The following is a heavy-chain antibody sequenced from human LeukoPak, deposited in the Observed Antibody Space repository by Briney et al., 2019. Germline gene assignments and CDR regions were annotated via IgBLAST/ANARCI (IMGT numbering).Heavy chain of an antibody. Sequence: SETLSLTCTVSGGSMSNYYWSWIRQPPGKGLEWIGYIYFSGSSNYNPSFKSRVTMSVGTSKNQFSLKLSSVTAADTAVYYCARHVRSGYNFLDYWGQGNLVTVSS. CDR2: IYFSGSS. CDR3: ARHVRSGYNFLDY. CDR1: GGSMSNYY. D-gene: IGHD5-24*01. V-gene: IGHV4-59*08. J-gene: IGHJ4*02.